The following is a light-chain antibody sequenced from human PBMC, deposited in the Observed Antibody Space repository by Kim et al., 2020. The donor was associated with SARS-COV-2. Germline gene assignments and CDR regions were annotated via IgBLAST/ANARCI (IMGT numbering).Light chain of an antibody. Sequence: VSVAPGKTARITCGGNNIGSKSVHWYQQKPGQAPVLVIYYDSDRPSGIPERFSGSNSGNTATLTISRVEAGDEADYYCQVWESSSDHVVFGGGTQLTVL. CDR3: QVWESSSDHVV. CDR1: NIGSKS. J-gene: IGLJ2*01. V-gene: IGLV3-21*01. CDR2: YDS.